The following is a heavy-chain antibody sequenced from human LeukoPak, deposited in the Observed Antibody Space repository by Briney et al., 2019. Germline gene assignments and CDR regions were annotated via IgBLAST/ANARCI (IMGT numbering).Heavy chain of an antibody. V-gene: IGHV4-59*01. CDR2: IYYSGST. CDR3: ARDLYYDYVWEAFDI. Sequence: SETLSLTCTVSGGSISSYYWSWIRQPPGKGLEWIGYIYYSGSTNYNPSLKSRVTISVDTSKHQFSLKLSSVTAEDTAVYYCARDLYYDYVWEAFDIWGQGTMVTVSS. D-gene: IGHD3-16*01. CDR1: GGSISSYY. J-gene: IGHJ3*02.